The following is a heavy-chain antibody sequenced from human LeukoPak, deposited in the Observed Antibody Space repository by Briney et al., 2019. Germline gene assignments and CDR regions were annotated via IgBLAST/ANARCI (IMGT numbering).Heavy chain of an antibody. D-gene: IGHD1-26*01. CDR1: GFTFSSYG. V-gene: IGHV3-30*02. CDR3: AKDRGWAQLAFDI. J-gene: IGHJ3*02. Sequence: PGGSLRLSCAASGFTFSSYGMHWVRQAPGKGLEWVAFIRYDGSSKYYADSVKGRFTISRDNSKNTLYLQMNSLRAEDTAVYYCAKDRGWAQLAFDIWGQGTMVTVSS. CDR2: IRYDGSSK.